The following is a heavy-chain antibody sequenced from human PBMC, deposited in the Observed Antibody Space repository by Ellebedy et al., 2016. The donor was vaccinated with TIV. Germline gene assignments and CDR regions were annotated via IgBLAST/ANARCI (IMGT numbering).Heavy chain of an antibody. CDR1: GASISRSSYY. V-gene: IGHV4-39*01. CDR2: IYYSGST. J-gene: IGHJ5*02. D-gene: IGHD3-10*01. CDR3: ARWFGELLYDRWFDP. Sequence: SETLSLTCTVSGASISRSSYYWGWIRQPPGKGLEWIGSIYYSGSTDYNPSLKSRVTISADTSKNQFSLRLSSVTAADTAVYYCARWFGELLYDRWFDPWGQGTLVTVSS.